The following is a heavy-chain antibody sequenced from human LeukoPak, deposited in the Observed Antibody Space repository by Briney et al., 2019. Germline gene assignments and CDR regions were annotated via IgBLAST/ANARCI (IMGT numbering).Heavy chain of an antibody. CDR2: INSDGSST. V-gene: IGHV3-74*01. CDR1: GFTFSSYR. J-gene: IGHJ4*02. D-gene: IGHD3-10*01. Sequence: GGSLRLSCAASGFTFSSYRMHWVRQAPGKGLVWVSRINSDGSSTSYADSVKGRFTISRDNAKNTLYLQMNSLRAEDTAVCYCARARPSYYYGSGYDYWGQGTLVTVSS. CDR3: ARARPSYYYGSGYDY.